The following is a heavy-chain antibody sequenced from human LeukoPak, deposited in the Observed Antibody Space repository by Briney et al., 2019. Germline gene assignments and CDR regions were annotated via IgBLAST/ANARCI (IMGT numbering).Heavy chain of an antibody. J-gene: IGHJ6*02. CDR1: GFTFSSYA. Sequence: GGSLRLSCAASGFTFSSYAMHWVRQAPGKGLEWVAVISYDGSNKYYADSVKGRFTISRDNSKNTLYLQMNSLRAEDTAVYYCARQSYYYGMDVWGQGTTVTVTS. CDR3: ARQSYYYGMDV. V-gene: IGHV3-30-3*01. CDR2: ISYDGSNK.